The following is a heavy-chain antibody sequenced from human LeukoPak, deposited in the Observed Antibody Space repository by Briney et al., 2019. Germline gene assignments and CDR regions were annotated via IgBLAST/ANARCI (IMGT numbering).Heavy chain of an antibody. D-gene: IGHD2-2*01. CDR2: IYYSGST. CDR1: GGSISTYY. J-gene: IGHJ6*02. Sequence: SETLSLTCTVSGGSISTYYWSWIRQPPGEGLEWIGYIYYSGSTNYNPSLKSRVTIPVDTSKNQFSLKLSSVTAADTAVYYCARADIVVVPAAKYYYGMDVWGQGTTVTVSS. V-gene: IGHV4-59*01. CDR3: ARADIVVVPAAKYYYGMDV.